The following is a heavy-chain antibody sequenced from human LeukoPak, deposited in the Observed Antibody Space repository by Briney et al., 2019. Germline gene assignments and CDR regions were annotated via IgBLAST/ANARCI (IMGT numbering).Heavy chain of an antibody. J-gene: IGHJ4*02. D-gene: IGHD2-15*01. CDR2: FDPDDGET. CDR1: GYTLTALS. V-gene: IGHV1-24*01. Sequence: APVKVSCKVAGYTLTALSMHWVRQAPGQRRGGLGGFDPDDGETIYAQKCQRRVTMTEDTSTDTAYMELSSLRSEDTAVYDCATAVMVVAATRNWGYYFDYWGQGTLVTVSS. CDR3: ATAVMVVAATRNWGYYFDY.